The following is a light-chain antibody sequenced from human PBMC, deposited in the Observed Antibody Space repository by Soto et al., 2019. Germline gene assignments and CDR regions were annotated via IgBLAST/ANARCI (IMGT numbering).Light chain of an antibody. V-gene: IGKV3-15*01. CDR1: QSVSGN. CDR3: QQYNNWPPWT. CDR2: GAS. J-gene: IGKJ1*01. Sequence: EIVMTQSPATLSVSPGERATLSCRASQSVSGNLAWYQQKPGQAPRLLIYGASTRATAIPARSSGSGSGTEFTLTISSLQSEDFAVYYCQQYNNWPPWTFGQGTKVEIK.